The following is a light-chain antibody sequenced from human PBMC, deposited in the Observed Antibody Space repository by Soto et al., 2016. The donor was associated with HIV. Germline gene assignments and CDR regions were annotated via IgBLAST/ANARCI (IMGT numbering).Light chain of an antibody. J-gene: IGLJ1*01. CDR2: GKN. V-gene: IGLV3-19*01. CDR1: SLRSYY. Sequence: SSELTQDPVVSVALGQTVRITCQGDSLRSYYASWYQQKPGQAPLLVIYGKNNRPSGIPDRFSGSRSVNTASLTITGAQAQDEADYYCNSRDNTDNHNYVFGTGTKVTVL. CDR3: NSRDNTDNHNYV.